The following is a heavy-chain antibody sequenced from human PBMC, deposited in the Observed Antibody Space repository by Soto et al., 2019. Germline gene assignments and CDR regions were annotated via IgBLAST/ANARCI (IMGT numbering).Heavy chain of an antibody. CDR2: MSGAGRSS. Sequence: DVQLLESGGDLVQPGGSLRLSCAASGFTFSSYAMSWVRQAPGKGLEWVSSMSGAGRSSYDADSVKGRFTISRDNSKNTLYLQMNNLRAEDTALYYCAKGPIFGVENIYDYWGQGPLVAVSS. V-gene: IGHV3-23*01. D-gene: IGHD3-3*01. CDR1: GFTFSSYA. J-gene: IGHJ4*02. CDR3: AKGPIFGVENIYDY.